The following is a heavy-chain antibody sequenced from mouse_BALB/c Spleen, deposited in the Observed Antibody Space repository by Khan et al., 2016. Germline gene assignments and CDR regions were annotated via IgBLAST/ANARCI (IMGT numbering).Heavy chain of an antibody. V-gene: IGHV1-87*01. CDR3: ASGRLRAMDY. Sequence: QVQLQQSGAELARPGASVKLSCKASGYTFTSYWMQWVKQRPGQGLEWIGAIYPGDGDTRYTQKFKGKATLTADNSSSTAYMQLSSLASEDSAVYYCASGRLRAMDYWGQGTSVTVSS. D-gene: IGHD2-4*01. CDR1: GYTFTSYW. J-gene: IGHJ4*01. CDR2: IYPGDGDT.